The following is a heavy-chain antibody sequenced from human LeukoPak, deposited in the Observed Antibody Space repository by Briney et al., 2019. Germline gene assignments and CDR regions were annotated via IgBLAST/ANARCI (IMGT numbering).Heavy chain of an antibody. CDR3: ANMIRGLDY. CDR1: GWSSSGYN. D-gene: IGHD3-10*01. J-gene: IGHJ4*02. V-gene: IGHV4-34*12. CDR2: IIHSGST. Sequence: SETLSLTCTVYGWSSSGYNASWIRQPPGKGLEWIGQIIHSGSTYYNPSLKRRVTTSVDSSKNQFSLQLTSVTAAETAIYYCANMIRGLDYWGQGALVTVSS.